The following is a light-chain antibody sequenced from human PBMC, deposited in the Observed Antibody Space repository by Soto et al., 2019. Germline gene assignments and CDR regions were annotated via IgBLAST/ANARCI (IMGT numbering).Light chain of an antibody. CDR2: GAS. CDR3: QQRSNWQVT. CDR1: QSVTSSY. J-gene: IGKJ5*01. Sequence: EIVLTQSPGTLSLSPGERATLSCRASQSVTSSYLAWYQQNPGLAPRLLMYGASSRATGIPDRFSGSGSGTEFNLTIRSLEPEDFAVYYCQQRSNWQVTFGQGTRLEIK. V-gene: IGKV3D-20*02.